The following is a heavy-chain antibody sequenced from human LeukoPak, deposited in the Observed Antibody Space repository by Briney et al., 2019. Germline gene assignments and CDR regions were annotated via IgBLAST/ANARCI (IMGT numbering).Heavy chain of an antibody. Sequence: GGSLRLSCAASGFTVSNNFMSWVRQRPGKGLEWVSGINWNGGSTGYADSVKGRFTISRDNAKNSLYLQMNSLRAEDTAVYYCAELGITMIGGVWGKGTTVTISS. CDR2: INWNGGST. CDR1: GFTVSNNF. V-gene: IGHV3-20*04. CDR3: AELGITMIGGV. D-gene: IGHD3-10*02. J-gene: IGHJ6*04.